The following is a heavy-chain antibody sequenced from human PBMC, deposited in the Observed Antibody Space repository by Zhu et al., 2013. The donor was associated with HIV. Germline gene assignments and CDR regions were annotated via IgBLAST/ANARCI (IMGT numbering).Heavy chain of an antibody. V-gene: IGHV1-2*02. CDR3: ARDPSTRYYTDI. CDR2: INPKNGDT. CDR1: GGTFSSYF. J-gene: IGHJ6*03. D-gene: IGHD4-17*01. Sequence: QVQLVQSGAEVKKPGSSVKVSCKASGGTFSSYFISWVRQAPGKGIEWMGYINPKNGDTKLAQTFRDRIFVTRDTSINTVYMELRSLTSDDTAVYYCARDPSTRYYTDIWGKGTTVIVSS.